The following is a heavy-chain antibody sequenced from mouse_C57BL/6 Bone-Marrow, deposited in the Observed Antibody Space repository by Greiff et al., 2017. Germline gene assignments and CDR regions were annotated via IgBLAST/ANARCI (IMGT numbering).Heavy chain of an antibody. D-gene: IGHD2-4*01. CDR2: IYPGDGDT. CDR1: GYAFSSSW. Sequence: VKLKESGPELVKPGASVKISCKASGYAFSSSWMNWVKQRPGKGLEWIGRIYPGDGDTNYNGKFKGKATLTADKSSSTAYMQLSSLTSEDSAVYFCASLIYYDYDVYWGQGTTLTVSS. J-gene: IGHJ2*01. V-gene: IGHV1-82*01. CDR3: ASLIYYDYDVY.